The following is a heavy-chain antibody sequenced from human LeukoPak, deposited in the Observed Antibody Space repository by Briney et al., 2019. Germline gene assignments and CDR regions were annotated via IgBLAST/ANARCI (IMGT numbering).Heavy chain of an antibody. CDR2: IYPGDSDH. CDR1: GYSFTSYW. V-gene: IGHV5-51*01. Sequence: GKSLKISCKGSGYSFTSYWIGWVRQIPGKGLEWMGIIYPGDSDHRYSPSLQGHVTLSVDKSISPAYLQWSSLKASDTAMYYCARQGVRGSFDYWGQGTLVTVSS. J-gene: IGHJ4*02. D-gene: IGHD3-16*01. CDR3: ARQGVRGSFDY.